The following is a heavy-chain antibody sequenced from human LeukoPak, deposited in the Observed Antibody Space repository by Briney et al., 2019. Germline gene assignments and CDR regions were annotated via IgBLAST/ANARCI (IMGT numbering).Heavy chain of an antibody. CDR1: GYSFTSYW. CDR2: IDPSDSYT. V-gene: IGHV5-10-1*01. J-gene: IGHJ6*02. CDR3: AIKYYYYYGMDV. Sequence: GESLRISCKGPGYSFTSYWISWVLQMPGKGLEWMGRIDPSDSYTNYSPSFQGHVTISADKSISTAYLQWSSLKASDTAMYYCAIKYYYYYGMDVWGQGTTVPVSS.